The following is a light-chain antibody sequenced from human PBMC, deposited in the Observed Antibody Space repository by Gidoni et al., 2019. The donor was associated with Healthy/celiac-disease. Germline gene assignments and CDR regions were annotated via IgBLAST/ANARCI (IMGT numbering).Light chain of an antibody. CDR1: QSVLYSSNNKNY. Sequence: DIVMTQSPDSLAGSLGERATINCKSSQSVLYSSNNKNYLAWYQQKPGQPPKLLIYWASTRESGVPDRFSGSESGTDFTLTISSLQAEDVAVYYCQQYYSTPPYTFGQGTKLEIK. CDR2: WAS. J-gene: IGKJ2*01. CDR3: QQYYSTPPYT. V-gene: IGKV4-1*01.